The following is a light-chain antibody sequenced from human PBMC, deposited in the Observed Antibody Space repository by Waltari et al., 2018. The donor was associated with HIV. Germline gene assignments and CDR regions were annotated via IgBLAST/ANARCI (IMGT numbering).Light chain of an antibody. J-gene: IGLJ2*01. Sequence: QSVLTQPPSMSGTPGQRVIISCSGTTSSIGSNSVYWYQQLPGAAPKLLIYRNNQQPSGVPDRFSGSKSGTSASLAISGLLPEDEAMYFCAAWDNALGGHVVFGGGTNLTVL. CDR1: TSSIGSNS. CDR2: RNN. V-gene: IGLV1-47*02. CDR3: AAWDNALGGHVV.